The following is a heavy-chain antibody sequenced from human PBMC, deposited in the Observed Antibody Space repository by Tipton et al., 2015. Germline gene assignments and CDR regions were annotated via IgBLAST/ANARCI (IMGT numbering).Heavy chain of an antibody. D-gene: IGHD3-10*01. Sequence: GLVKPSETLSLTCTVSGGSISNTTYYWGWIRQPPGKGLLWIGSIYYSGSTYSNPSLKSRVTISVDTSKNQLSLNLSSVTAADTAVYYCARGVMTGYYYGMDVWGQGTTVTVSS. J-gene: IGHJ6*02. CDR1: GGSISNTTYY. CDR3: ARGVMTGYYYGMDV. V-gene: IGHV4-39*07. CDR2: IYYSGST.